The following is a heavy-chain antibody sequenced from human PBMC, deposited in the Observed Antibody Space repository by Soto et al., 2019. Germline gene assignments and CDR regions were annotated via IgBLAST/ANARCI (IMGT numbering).Heavy chain of an antibody. D-gene: IGHD1-7*01. V-gene: IGHV3-23*01. J-gene: IGHJ3*02. Sequence: GGSLRLSCAASGFTFRNCAMNWVRQAPGRGLEWVSTISNSGSTYYADAVKGRFTISRDNSKNTLYLQMNSLRAEDTAVYYCAKDPLTTRYNWNYLNLLGDAFDIWGQGTMVTVSS. CDR2: ISNSGST. CDR1: GFTFRNCA. CDR3: AKDPLTTRYNWNYLNLLGDAFDI.